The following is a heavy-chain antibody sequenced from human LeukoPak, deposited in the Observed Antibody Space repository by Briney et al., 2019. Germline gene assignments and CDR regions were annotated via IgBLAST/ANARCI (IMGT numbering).Heavy chain of an antibody. CDR3: AKGPGNYYDNSGYLYYFDY. V-gene: IGHV3-23*01. J-gene: IGHJ4*02. CDR1: GFTFSSYA. CDR2: ISGSGGST. D-gene: IGHD3-22*01. Sequence: GGSLRLSCAASGFTFSSYAMSWVRQAPGKGLEWVSAISGSGGSTYYADSVKGRFTISRDNSKNTLYLQMNSLRAEDTAVYYCAKGPGNYYDNSGYLYYFDYWGQGTLVIVSS.